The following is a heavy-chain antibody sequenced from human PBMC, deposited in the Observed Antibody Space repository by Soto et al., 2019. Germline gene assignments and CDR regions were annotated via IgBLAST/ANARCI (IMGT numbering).Heavy chain of an antibody. V-gene: IGHV3-23*01. Sequence: GGSLRLSCAASGFTFSSYAMSWVRQAPGKGLEWVSAISGSGGSTYYADSVKGRFTISRDNSKNTLYLQMNSLRAEDTAVYYCAKGPHLNYYGSHAFDIWGQGTMVTV. CDR1: GFTFSSYA. J-gene: IGHJ3*02. CDR2: ISGSGGST. D-gene: IGHD3-10*01. CDR3: AKGPHLNYYGSHAFDI.